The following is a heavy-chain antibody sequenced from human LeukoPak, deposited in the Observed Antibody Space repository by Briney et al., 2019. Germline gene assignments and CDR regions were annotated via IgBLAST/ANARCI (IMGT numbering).Heavy chain of an antibody. J-gene: IGHJ3*02. CDR2: IYPGDSDT. Sequence: ESLKISCKGSGYDFTTYWIGWVRQMPGQGLEWMGIIYPGDSDTRNSPSFQGQVTISADKSISTVYLQWSSLKASDTAMYYCARDGPVPATADAFDIWGQGTMVTVSS. CDR1: GYDFTTYW. CDR3: ARDGPVPATADAFDI. V-gene: IGHV5-51*01. D-gene: IGHD2-2*01.